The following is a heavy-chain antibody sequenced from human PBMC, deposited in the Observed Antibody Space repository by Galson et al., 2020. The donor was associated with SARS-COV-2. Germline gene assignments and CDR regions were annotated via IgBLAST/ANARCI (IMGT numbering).Heavy chain of an antibody. CDR2: IWYDGSNK. Sequence: GGSLRLSCAASGFTYSSYGMHWVRQAPGKGLEWVAVIWYDGSNKYYADSVKGRFTISRDNSKNTLYLQMNSLRAEDTAVYYCAKGERDYDFWSGYYSGGHFDYWGQGTLVTVSS. CDR1: GFTYSSYG. V-gene: IGHV3-33*06. J-gene: IGHJ4*02. D-gene: IGHD3-3*01. CDR3: AKGERDYDFWSGYYSGGHFDY.